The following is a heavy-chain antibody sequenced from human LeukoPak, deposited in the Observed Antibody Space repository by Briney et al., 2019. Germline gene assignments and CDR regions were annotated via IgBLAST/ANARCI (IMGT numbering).Heavy chain of an antibody. D-gene: IGHD5-18*01. CDR1: GFPFSSYW. V-gene: IGHV3-49*04. CDR2: IRSKAYGGTT. CDR3: TRYSYGA. J-gene: IGHJ5*02. Sequence: GGSLRLSCVASGFPFSSYWMTWVRQAPGKGLEWVGFIRSKAYGGTTEYAASVKGRFTISRDDSKSIAYLQMNSLKTEDTAVYYCTRYSYGAWGQGTLVTVSS.